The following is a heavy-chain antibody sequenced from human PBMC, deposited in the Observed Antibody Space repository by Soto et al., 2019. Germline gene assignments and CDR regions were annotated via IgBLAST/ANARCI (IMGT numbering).Heavy chain of an antibody. CDR2: ISYDGSNK. V-gene: IGHV3-30-3*01. Sequence: GGSLRLSCAASGFTFSSYAMHWVRQAPGKGLEWVAVISYDGSNKYYTDSVKGRFTISRDNSKNTLYLQMNSLRAEDTAVYYCASQSHYSSGYSFDYWGQGTLVTVSS. D-gene: IGHD3-22*01. CDR1: GFTFSSYA. J-gene: IGHJ4*02. CDR3: ASQSHYSSGYSFDY.